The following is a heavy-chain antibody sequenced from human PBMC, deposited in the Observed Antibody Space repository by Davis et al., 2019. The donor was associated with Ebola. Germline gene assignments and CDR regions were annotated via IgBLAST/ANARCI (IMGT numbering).Heavy chain of an antibody. D-gene: IGHD4/OR15-4a*01. CDR2: VSYGGSAK. J-gene: IGHJ4*02. CDR3: ARESYVANYHALDF. V-gene: IGHV3-30*04. Sequence: GESLKISCAASAFTLSTYTMYWVRQAPGKGLEWVAIVSYGGSAKIYADSVKGRFTISRDNSKNTLYLQMDSLKPEDTAVYFCARESYVANYHALDFWGQGTLVTVSS. CDR1: AFTLSTYT.